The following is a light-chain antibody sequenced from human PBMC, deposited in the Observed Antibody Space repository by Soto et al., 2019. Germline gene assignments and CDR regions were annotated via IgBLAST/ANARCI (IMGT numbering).Light chain of an antibody. CDR1: SSNIGSKT. Sequence: QSVRTQPPSTSGTPGQRFTISCSGSSSNIGSKTVNWYQQLPGTVPKLLIYNSYQRPSGVPDRFSGSKSGTSASLAISGLQSEDEADYYCAAWDASLNGYVFGAGTKVTVL. CDR2: NSY. J-gene: IGLJ1*01. CDR3: AAWDASLNGYV. V-gene: IGLV1-44*01.